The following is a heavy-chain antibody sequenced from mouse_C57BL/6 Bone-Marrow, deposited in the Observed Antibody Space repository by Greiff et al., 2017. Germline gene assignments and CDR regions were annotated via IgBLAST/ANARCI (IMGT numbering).Heavy chain of an antibody. CDR1: GYAFTNYL. V-gene: IGHV1-54*01. J-gene: IGHJ1*03. CDR3: ARTLGYFDV. CDR2: INPGSGGT. Sequence: QVQLQQSGAELVRPGTSVKVSCKASGYAFTNYLIEWVKQRPGQGLEWIGVINPGSGGTNYNEKFKGKATLTADKSSSTAYMQPSSLTSEDSAVYFCARTLGYFDVWGTGTTVTVSS.